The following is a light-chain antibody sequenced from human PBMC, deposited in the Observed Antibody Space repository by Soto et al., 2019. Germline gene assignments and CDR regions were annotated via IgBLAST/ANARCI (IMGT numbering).Light chain of an antibody. J-gene: IGLJ1*01. Sequence: QSVLTQPPSASRSPGQSVTISCTGTSSDVGGYDYVSWYQRHPGKAPKLMIYEVTKRPSGVPDRFSGSKSGNTASLTVSGFQAEDEADYYCSSYAGRNNFVFGTGTKVTVL. V-gene: IGLV2-8*01. CDR1: SSDVGGYDY. CDR3: SSYAGRNNFV. CDR2: EVT.